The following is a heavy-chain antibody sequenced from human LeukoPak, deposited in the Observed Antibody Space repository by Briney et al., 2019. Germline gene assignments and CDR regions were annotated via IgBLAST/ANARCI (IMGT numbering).Heavy chain of an antibody. J-gene: IGHJ6*02. CDR3: ARHTTTTVTTYYYYYYYGMDV. CDR1: GGSISSSSYY. V-gene: IGHV4-39*01. D-gene: IGHD4-4*01. Sequence: SETLSLTCTVSGGSISSSSYYWGWIRQPPGKGLEWIGSIYYSGSTYYNPSLKSRVTISVDTSKNQFSLKLSSVTAADTAVYYCARHTTTTVTTYYYYYYYGMDVWGQGTTVTVSS. CDR2: IYYSGST.